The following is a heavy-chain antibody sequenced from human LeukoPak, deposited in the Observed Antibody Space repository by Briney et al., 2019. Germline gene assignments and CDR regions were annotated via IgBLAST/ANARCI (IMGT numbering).Heavy chain of an antibody. V-gene: IGHV3-23*01. CDR1: GFTFNSYA. D-gene: IGHD3-22*01. J-gene: IGHJ4*02. CDR2: ISGSGGGT. Sequence: PGGSLRLSCAASGFTFNSYAMSWVRQAPGKGLEWVSTISGSGGGTYYADFVKGRFTISRDNSKNTLYLQMNSLRAEDTAVYYCAKYPIGYDSSGPIDYWGQGTLVTVSS. CDR3: AKYPIGYDSSGPIDY.